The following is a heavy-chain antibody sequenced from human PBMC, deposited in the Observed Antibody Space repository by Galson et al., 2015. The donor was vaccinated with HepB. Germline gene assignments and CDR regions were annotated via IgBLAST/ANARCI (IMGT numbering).Heavy chain of an antibody. V-gene: IGHV1-69*04. CDR2: IIPILGIA. CDR3: ARGPGESRYFDWRRDYYYGMDV. Sequence: SVKVSCKASGGTFSSYAISWVRQAPGQGLEWMGRIIPILGIANYAQKFQGRVTITADKSTSTAYMELSSLRSEDTAVYYCARGPGESRYFDWRRDYYYGMDVWGQGTTVTVSS. J-gene: IGHJ6*01. CDR1: GGTFSSYA. D-gene: IGHD3-9*01.